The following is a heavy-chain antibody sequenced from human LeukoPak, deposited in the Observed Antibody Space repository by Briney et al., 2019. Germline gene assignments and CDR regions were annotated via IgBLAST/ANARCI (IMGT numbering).Heavy chain of an antibody. Sequence: PGGSLRLSCAASGFTFSDYYMSWIRQAPGKGLEWVSAISGSGGSTYYADSVKGRFTISRDNSKNTLYLQMNSLRAEDTAVYYCAKEDNSGGSCFYDYWGQGTLVTVSS. CDR1: GFTFSDYY. CDR2: ISGSGGST. V-gene: IGHV3-23*01. D-gene: IGHD2-15*01. CDR3: AKEDNSGGSCFYDY. J-gene: IGHJ4*02.